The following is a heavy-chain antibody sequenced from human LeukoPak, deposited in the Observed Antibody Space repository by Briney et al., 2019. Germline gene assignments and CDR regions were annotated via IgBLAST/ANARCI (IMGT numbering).Heavy chain of an antibody. V-gene: IGHV1-18*04. D-gene: IGHD2-2*01. Sequence: ASVKVSCTASGYTFTNYGISWVRPAPGQGLEWMGWISADNRDTNYAQKLHDRVTMTTDTSTSTAYMELRSLRSDDTAVYYCARDWSSNSHIVTDYWGQGTLVTVSS. CDR2: ISADNRDT. CDR1: GYTFTNYG. J-gene: IGHJ4*02. CDR3: ARDWSSNSHIVTDY.